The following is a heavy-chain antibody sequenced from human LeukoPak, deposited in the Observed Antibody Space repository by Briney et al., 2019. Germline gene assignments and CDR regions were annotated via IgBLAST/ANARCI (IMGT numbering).Heavy chain of an antibody. CDR3: AKGSRDGYH. V-gene: IGHV3-30*04. CDR2: ISYDGSNK. Sequence: GSSLRLSCAASGFTFSSYAMHWVRQAPGKGLEWVAVISYDGSNKYYADSVKGRFTISRDNSKNTLYLQMNSLRAEDTAVYYCAKGSRDGYHWGQGTLVTVSS. D-gene: IGHD5-24*01. J-gene: IGHJ5*02. CDR1: GFTFSSYA.